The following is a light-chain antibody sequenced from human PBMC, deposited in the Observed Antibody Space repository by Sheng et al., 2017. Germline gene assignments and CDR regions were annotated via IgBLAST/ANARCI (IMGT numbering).Light chain of an antibody. Sequence: QLVLTQPPSVSGAPGQRVTISCTGSSSNIGAGYDVHWYQQVPGTAPKLLIYSNSNRPSGVPDRFSGSKSGTSASLAITGLQTEDEADYYCQSFDSSLSGFWVFGGGTKLTVL. CDR2: SNS. CDR1: SSNIGAGYD. V-gene: IGLV1-40*01. CDR3: QSFDSSLSGFWV. J-gene: IGLJ3*02.